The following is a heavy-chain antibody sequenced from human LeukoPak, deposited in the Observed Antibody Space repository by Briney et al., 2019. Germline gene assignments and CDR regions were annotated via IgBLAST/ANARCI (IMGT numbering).Heavy chain of an antibody. V-gene: IGHV3-20*04. D-gene: IGHD6-13*01. J-gene: IGHJ4*02. CDR3: ARKRGSWYYFDY. Sequence: PGGSLRLSCAASGIPLDDYGKRWVRQAPGKGLEWVSDINWNGGSTRYAHSVKGRFTLPRHNAKNSLYLQINSLRTEDTALYYCARKRGSWYYFDYWGQGTLVTVSS. CDR1: GIPLDDYG. CDR2: INWNGGST.